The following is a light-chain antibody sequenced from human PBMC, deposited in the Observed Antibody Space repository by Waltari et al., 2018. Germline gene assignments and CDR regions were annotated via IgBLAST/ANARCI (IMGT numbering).Light chain of an antibody. CDR1: RSDGGAYND. V-gene: IGLV2-8*01. CDR3: TSYAGSKNV. J-gene: IGLJ1*01. CDR2: EVT. Sequence: QSALTQPPSASGSPGQSVTIPCTGTRSDGGAYNDLSWYQQHPAKCPKLMIYEVTKRPPGVPDRFSGSKSGNTASLTVSGLQAEDEADYYCTSYAGSKNVFGTGTKVTVL.